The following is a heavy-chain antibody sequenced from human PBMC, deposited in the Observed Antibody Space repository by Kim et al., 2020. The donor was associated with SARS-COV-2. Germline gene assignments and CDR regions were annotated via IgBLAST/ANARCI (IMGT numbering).Heavy chain of an antibody. CDR3: ARDRGHYYDSSGYYPATYYYYGMDV. J-gene: IGHJ6*02. V-gene: IGHV1-69*13. CDR2: IIPIFGTA. CDR1: GGTFSSYA. D-gene: IGHD3-22*01. Sequence: SVKVSCKASGGTFSSYAISWVRQAPGQGLEWMGGIIPIFGTANYAQKFQGRVTITADESTSTAYMELSSLRSEDTAVYYCARDRGHYYDSSGYYPATYYYYGMDVWGQGTTVTVSS.